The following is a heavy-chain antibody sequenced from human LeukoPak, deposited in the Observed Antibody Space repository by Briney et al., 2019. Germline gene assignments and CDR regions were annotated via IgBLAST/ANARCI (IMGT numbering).Heavy chain of an antibody. CDR2: IIPIFGTA. V-gene: IGHV1-69*13. CDR3: AKYAGDWGYYYYMDV. J-gene: IGHJ6*03. CDR1: GYTFTSYG. Sequence: ASVKVSCKASGYTFTSYGISWVRQAPGQGLEWMGGIIPIFGTANYAQKFQGRVTITADESTSTAYMELSSLRSEDTAVYYCAKYAGDWGYYYYMDVWGKGTTVTVSS. D-gene: IGHD7-27*01.